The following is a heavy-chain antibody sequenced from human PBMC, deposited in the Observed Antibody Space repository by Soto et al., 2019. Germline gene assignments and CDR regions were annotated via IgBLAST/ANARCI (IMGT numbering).Heavy chain of an antibody. D-gene: IGHD6-13*01. CDR2: IYYSGST. Sequence: PSETLSLTCTVSGGSISSYYWSWIRQPPGKGLEWIGYIYYSGSTNYNPSLKSRVTVSVDTSKNQFSLKLSSVTAADTAVYYCARDLTAAAVWGQGTTVTVSS. V-gene: IGHV4-59*01. J-gene: IGHJ6*02. CDR3: ARDLTAAAV. CDR1: GGSISSYY.